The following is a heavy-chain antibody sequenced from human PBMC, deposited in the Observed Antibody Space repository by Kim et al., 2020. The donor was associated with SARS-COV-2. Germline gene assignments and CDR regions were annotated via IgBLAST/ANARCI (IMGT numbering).Heavy chain of an antibody. V-gene: IGHV4-39*01. J-gene: IGHJ4*02. CDR2: IYYSGST. CDR1: GGSISSSSYY. CDR3: SSLSDADDDRRYSSGWYYFDY. Sequence: SETLSLTCTVSGGSISSSSYYWGWIRQPPGKGLEWIGSIYYSGSTYYNPSLKSRVTISVDTSKNQFSLKLSSVTAADTAVYYCSSLSDADDDRRYSSGWYYFDYWGQGTLVTVSS. D-gene: IGHD6-19*01.